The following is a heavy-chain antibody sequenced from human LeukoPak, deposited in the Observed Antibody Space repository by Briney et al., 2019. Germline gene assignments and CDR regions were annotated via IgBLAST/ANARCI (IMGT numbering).Heavy chain of an antibody. J-gene: IGHJ5*02. D-gene: IGHD5-24*01. Sequence: PGRSLRLSCAASGFTFSNYNMNWVRQAPGKGLEWVSSISSSSYITYADSVKGRFTISRDDAKNSLYLQMHSLRAEDTAVYYCARDNSVRDEAWWFNPWGQGTLVTVSS. CDR2: ISSSSYI. CDR1: GFTFSNYN. V-gene: IGHV3-21*04. CDR3: ARDNSVRDEAWWFNP.